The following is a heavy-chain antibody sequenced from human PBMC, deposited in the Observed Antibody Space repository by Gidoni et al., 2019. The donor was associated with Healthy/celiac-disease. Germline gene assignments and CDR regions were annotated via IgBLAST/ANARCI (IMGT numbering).Heavy chain of an antibody. V-gene: IGHV2-5*02. D-gene: IGHD6-6*01. Sequence: QITLKESGPTLVKPTQTLTLTCTFSGFSLSTRGVGVGWIRQPPGKALEWLALIYWDYDKRYSPSLKSRLTITKDTSKNQVVLTMTNMDPVDTATYYCAHRGRGGARLSWFDPWGQGTLVTVSS. CDR3: AHRGRGGARLSWFDP. CDR2: IYWDYDK. CDR1: GFSLSTRGVG. J-gene: IGHJ5*02.